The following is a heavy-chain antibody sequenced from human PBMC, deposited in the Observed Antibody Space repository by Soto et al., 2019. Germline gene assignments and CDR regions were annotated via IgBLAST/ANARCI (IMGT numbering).Heavy chain of an antibody. CDR2: IYYSGST. V-gene: IGHV4-31*03. CDR1: GGSISSGGYY. CDR3: ARGYCSGGSCYHDDAFDI. D-gene: IGHD2-15*01. J-gene: IGHJ3*02. Sequence: SETLSLTCTVSGGSISSGGYYWSWIRQHPGKGLEWIGYIYYSGSTYYNPSLKSRVTVSVDTSKNQFSLKLSSVTAADTAVYYCARGYCSGGSCYHDDAFDIWGQGTMVTVSS.